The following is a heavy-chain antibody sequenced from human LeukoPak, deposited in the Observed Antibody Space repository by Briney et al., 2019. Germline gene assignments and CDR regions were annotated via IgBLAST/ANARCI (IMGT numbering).Heavy chain of an antibody. Sequence: GGSLRLSCAASGFTFGSYSMNWFRQAPGKGLEWVGFIRSKTYGGTGEYAASVKGRFTISRDDSKSIAHLQMNSLKTEDTAVYYCTRSESGTYKGGFDFWGQGTLVTVSS. CDR3: TRSESGTYKGGFDF. V-gene: IGHV3-49*03. CDR1: GFTFGSYS. J-gene: IGHJ4*02. CDR2: IRSKTYGGTG. D-gene: IGHD1-26*01.